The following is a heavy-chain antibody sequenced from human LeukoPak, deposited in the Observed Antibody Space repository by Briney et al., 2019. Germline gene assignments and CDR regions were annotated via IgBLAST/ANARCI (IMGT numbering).Heavy chain of an antibody. CDR2: ISAYNGNT. D-gene: IGHD3-9*01. V-gene: IGHV1-18*01. CDR1: GYTFTSYG. CDR3: ARDPGLELRYFDWLLSVLDY. Sequence: ASVKVSCKASGYTFTSYGISWVRQAPGQGLEWMGWISAYNGNTNYAQKLQGRVTMTTDTSTSTAYMELRSLRSDDTAVYYCARDPGLELRYFDWLLSVLDYWGQGTLVTVSS. J-gene: IGHJ4*02.